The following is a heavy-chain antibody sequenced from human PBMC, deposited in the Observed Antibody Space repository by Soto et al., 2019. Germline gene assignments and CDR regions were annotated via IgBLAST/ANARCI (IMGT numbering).Heavy chain of an antibody. V-gene: IGHV4-31*03. CDR3: VRLRDISGFSHCFDT. D-gene: IGHD1-20*01. CDR2: IHYRGGATYSP. CDR1: WAPTVAVGYY. J-gene: IGHJ5*02. Sequence: SQAPPASSSVSWAPTVAVGYYWTWNRKHPRKRLEWLGYIHYRGGATYSPSYKPSLKSGIAISVDISKSLFSLKLTSVTAADTALYYCVRLRDISGFSHCFDTWGQGILLTV.